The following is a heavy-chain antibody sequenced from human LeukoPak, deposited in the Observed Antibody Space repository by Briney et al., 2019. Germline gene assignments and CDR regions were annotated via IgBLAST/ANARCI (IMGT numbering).Heavy chain of an antibody. Sequence: GGSLRLSCVVSGLTFGSYDMTWVRQAPGKGLEWVSSISGSGDNTPTADSVKGRFIISRDNSKNTVYLQMNNLTAEDTAIYYCVKGPLMIGVVDVWAKGRRSSSP. J-gene: IGHJ6*02. CDR3: VKGPLMIGVVDV. CDR2: ISGSGDNT. CDR1: GLTFGSYD. D-gene: IGHD3-22*01. V-gene: IGHV3-23*01.